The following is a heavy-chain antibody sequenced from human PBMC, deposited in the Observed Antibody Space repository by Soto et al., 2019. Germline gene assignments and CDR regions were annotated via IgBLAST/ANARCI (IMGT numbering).Heavy chain of an antibody. J-gene: IGHJ4*02. V-gene: IGHV3-30*18. CDR1: GFTFSSYG. CDR2: ISYDGSNK. D-gene: IGHD6-13*01. Sequence: PGGSLRLSCAASGFTFSSYGMHWVRQAPGKGLEWVAVISYDGSNKYYADSVKGRFTISRDNSKNTLYLQMNSLRAEDTAVYYCAKDRLDSSSWYKYFDYWGQGTLVTVSS. CDR3: AKDRLDSSSWYKYFDY.